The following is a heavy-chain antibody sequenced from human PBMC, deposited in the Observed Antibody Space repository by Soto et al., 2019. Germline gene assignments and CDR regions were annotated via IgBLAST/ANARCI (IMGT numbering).Heavy chain of an antibody. V-gene: IGHV2-5*01. CDR2: IYWNDDK. D-gene: IGHD2-2*01. J-gene: IGHJ3*02. Sequence: GPTLVNPTQTLTLTCTFSGFSLSTSGVGVGWIRQPPGKALEWLALIYWNDDKRYSPSLKSRLTITKDTSKNQVVLTMTNMDTVDTATYYCAHRHRPLGHCSSTSCYDASGGIDAFDIWGKGTMVT. CDR3: AHRHRPLGHCSSTSCYDASGGIDAFDI. CDR1: GFSLSTSGVG.